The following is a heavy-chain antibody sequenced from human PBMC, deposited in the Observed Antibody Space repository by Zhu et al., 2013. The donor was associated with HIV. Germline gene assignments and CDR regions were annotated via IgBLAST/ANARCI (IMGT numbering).Heavy chain of an antibody. CDR2: IYYSGST. V-gene: IGHV4-39*07. J-gene: IGHJ4*02. CDR3: ARDVDPTYVDTPIL. D-gene: IGHD5-18*01. Sequence: QVQLQESGPGLVKPSETLSLTCTVSGGSISSSSYYWGWIRQPPGKGLEWIGSIYYSGSTYYNPSLKSRVTISVDTSKNQFFLKLNSVTAADTALYYCARDVDPTYVDTPILWGQGTLVTVSS. CDR1: GGSISSSSYY.